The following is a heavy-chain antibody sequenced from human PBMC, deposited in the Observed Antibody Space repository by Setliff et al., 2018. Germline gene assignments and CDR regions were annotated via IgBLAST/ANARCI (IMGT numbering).Heavy chain of an antibody. V-gene: IGHV5-51*01. CDR2: IYPGDSDT. J-gene: IGHJ4*02. CDR3: ARIGIKSGYYFDY. Sequence: SSTSYYWGWIRQPPGKGLEWMGIIYPGDSDTRYSPSFEGKVTISADKSISTAYLQWSSLKASDTAIYYCARIGIKSGYYFDYWGQGTPVTVSS. CDR1: SSTSYY. D-gene: IGHD3-22*01.